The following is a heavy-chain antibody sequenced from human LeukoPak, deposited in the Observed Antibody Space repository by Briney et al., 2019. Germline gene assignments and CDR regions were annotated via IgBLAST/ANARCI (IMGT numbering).Heavy chain of an antibody. V-gene: IGHV3-7*01. CDR1: GFTFSSYW. Sequence: GGSLRLSCAASGFTFSSYWMSWVRQAPGKGLEWVVNIKQDGSEKYYVDSVKGRFTISRDNAKNSLYLQMNSLRAEDTAVYYCARQNYDSSGYYSDPFGYWGQGTLVTVSS. CDR2: IKQDGSEK. J-gene: IGHJ4*02. CDR3: ARQNYDSSGYYSDPFGY. D-gene: IGHD3-22*01.